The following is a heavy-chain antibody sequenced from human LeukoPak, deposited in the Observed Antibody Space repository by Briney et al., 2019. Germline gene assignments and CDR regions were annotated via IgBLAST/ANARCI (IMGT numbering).Heavy chain of an antibody. Sequence: ASVKVSCKASGYTFTGYYMHWVRQAPGQGLEWMGWINPNSGGTNYAQKFQGRVTMTRDTSISTAYMELSRLRSDDTAVYYCARVRRCSSTSCYRRSAYGMDVWGQGTTVTVSS. CDR3: ARVRRCSSTSCYRRSAYGMDV. D-gene: IGHD2-2*01. V-gene: IGHV1-2*02. CDR2: INPNSGGT. CDR1: GYTFTGYY. J-gene: IGHJ6*02.